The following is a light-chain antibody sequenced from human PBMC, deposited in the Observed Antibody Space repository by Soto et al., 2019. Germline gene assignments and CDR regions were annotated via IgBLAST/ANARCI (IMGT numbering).Light chain of an antibody. CDR1: NIGSKS. Sequence: SYELTQPPSVSVAPGETARITCRGNNIGSKSVHWYQQKPGQAPVLVIYYDSDRPSGIPERFSGSNSGNTATLTISRVEAGDEADYYCQVWDSSSDHPVFGGGTKVTV. CDR2: YDS. V-gene: IGLV3-21*04. J-gene: IGLJ2*01. CDR3: QVWDSSSDHPV.